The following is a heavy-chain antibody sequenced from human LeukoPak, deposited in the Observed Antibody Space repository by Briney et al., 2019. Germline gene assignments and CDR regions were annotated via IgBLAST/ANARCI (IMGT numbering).Heavy chain of an antibody. CDR3: ASVPRRYCSGGSCSKGGYYYYYMDV. V-gene: IGHV4-59*01. D-gene: IGHD2-15*01. J-gene: IGHJ6*03. Sequence: PSETLSLTCTVSGGSISSYYGSWLRQPPGKGLEWIGYIYYSGSTNYNPSLKSRVPISADPSKNQFSLKLSSVTAADTAGYYCASVPRRYCSGGSCSKGGYYYYYMDVWGKGTTVTVSS. CDR2: IYYSGST. CDR1: GGSISSYY.